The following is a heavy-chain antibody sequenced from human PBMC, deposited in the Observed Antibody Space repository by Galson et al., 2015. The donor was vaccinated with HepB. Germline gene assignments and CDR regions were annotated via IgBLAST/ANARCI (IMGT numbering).Heavy chain of an antibody. CDR3: ATHSGTVTSAPS. D-gene: IGHD4-17*01. J-gene: IGHJ4*02. CDR1: GYTFTGYY. CDR2: INPNSGDT. Sequence: SVKVSCKASGYTFTGYYMHWVRQAPGQGLEWMGWINPNSGDTNYAQKFQGRVTMTRDKSISTAYLQWSSLKASDTAMYYCATHSGTVTSAPSWGQGTLVTVSS. V-gene: IGHV1-2*02.